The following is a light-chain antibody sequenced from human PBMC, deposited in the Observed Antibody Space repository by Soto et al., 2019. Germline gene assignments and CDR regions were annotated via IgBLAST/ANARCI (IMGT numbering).Light chain of an antibody. V-gene: IGLV2-8*01. J-gene: IGLJ1*01. CDR2: EVS. CDR1: CSDVGGYNY. Sequence: SVLTQPPSASGSPGRSVTISCTGTCSDVGGYNYVSWYQQHPGKAPKLMIYEVSKRPSGVPDRFSGSKSGNTASLTVSGLQAEDEADYYCSSYAGSNNLGVFGTGTKVTVL. CDR3: SSYAGSNNLGV.